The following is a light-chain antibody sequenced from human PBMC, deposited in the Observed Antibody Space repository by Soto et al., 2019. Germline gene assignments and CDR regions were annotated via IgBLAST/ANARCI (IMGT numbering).Light chain of an antibody. CDR1: QSVGSY. CDR3: QQSFSAPLT. V-gene: IGKV1-39*01. Sequence: FYPSSPGGDPSHHTFRASQSVGSYLNWYQHKPGKAPKPLIYAASSLLSGVPSRFSGTGSGTDFTLTITILQPADFATYYCQQSFSAPLTFGGGTKV. CDR2: AAS. J-gene: IGKJ4*01.